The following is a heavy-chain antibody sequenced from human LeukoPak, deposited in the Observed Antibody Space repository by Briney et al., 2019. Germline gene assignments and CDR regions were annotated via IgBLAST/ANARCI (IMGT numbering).Heavy chain of an antibody. Sequence: ASVKVSCKASGYTFTSYGISWVRQDPGQGLEWMGGISAYNGNTNYAQKLQGRVTMTTDTSTSTAYMELRSLRSDDTAVYYCARDSYVVATLRHFDYWGQGTLVTVSS. V-gene: IGHV1-18*01. J-gene: IGHJ4*02. CDR1: GYTFTSYG. D-gene: IGHD5-12*01. CDR3: ARDSYVVATLRHFDY. CDR2: ISAYNGNT.